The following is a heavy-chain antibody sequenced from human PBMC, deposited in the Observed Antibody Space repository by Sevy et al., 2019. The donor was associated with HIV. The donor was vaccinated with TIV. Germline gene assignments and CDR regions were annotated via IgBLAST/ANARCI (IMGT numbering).Heavy chain of an antibody. CDR3: AGANAGGRGYS. V-gene: IGHV4-59*08. J-gene: IGHJ4*02. CDR2: IYYNGHI. D-gene: IGHD3-10*01. Sequence: SETLSLTCTVSGGSITSLYWNWIRQPPGKGLEWIASIYYNGHINYNASLKSRVTLSLDTSKNQFALRLSSVTAADTAMYYCAGANAGGRGYSWGQGTLVTVSS. CDR1: GGSITSLY.